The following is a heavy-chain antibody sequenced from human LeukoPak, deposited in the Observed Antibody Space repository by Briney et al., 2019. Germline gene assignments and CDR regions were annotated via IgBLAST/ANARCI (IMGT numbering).Heavy chain of an antibody. Sequence: PSETLSLTCTVSGGSISSSSYYWGWIRQPPGKGLEWIGSIYYSGSTYYNPSLKSRVTISVDRSKNQFSLKLSSVTAADTAVYYCARSTAVTGPFDYWGQGTLVTVSS. V-gene: IGHV4-39*07. CDR3: ARSTAVTGPFDY. J-gene: IGHJ4*02. CDR1: GGSISSSSYY. CDR2: IYYSGST. D-gene: IGHD4-23*01.